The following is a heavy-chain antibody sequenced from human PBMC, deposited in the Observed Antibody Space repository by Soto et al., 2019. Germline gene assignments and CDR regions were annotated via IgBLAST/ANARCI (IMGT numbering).Heavy chain of an antibody. Sequence: QVQLVQSGAEEKKPGASVKVSCKASGYTFTTYTMHWVRQAPGQRPEWMGWINVGNGNTKYSQKFQGRVTITRDTAGSEAYLELSSLRSEDTAIYYCARDRGYCSGASCYNPLFDPWGQGTLVTVSS. CDR2: INVGNGNT. CDR3: ARDRGYCSGASCYNPLFDP. V-gene: IGHV1-3*05. J-gene: IGHJ5*02. D-gene: IGHD2-15*01. CDR1: GYTFTTYT.